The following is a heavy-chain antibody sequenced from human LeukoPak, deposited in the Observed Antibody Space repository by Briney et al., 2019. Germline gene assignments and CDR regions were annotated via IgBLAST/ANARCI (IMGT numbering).Heavy chain of an antibody. CDR3: AKLQPGYYFDY. CDR1: GYSISSGYY. J-gene: IGHJ4*02. Sequence: SETLSLTCTVSGYSISSGYYWGWIRQPLGKGLEWIGSIYHSGSTYYNPSLKSRVTISVDTSKNQFSLKLSSVTAADTAVYYCAKLQPGYYFDYWGQGTLVTVSS. CDR2: IYHSGST. D-gene: IGHD2-2*01. V-gene: IGHV4-38-2*02.